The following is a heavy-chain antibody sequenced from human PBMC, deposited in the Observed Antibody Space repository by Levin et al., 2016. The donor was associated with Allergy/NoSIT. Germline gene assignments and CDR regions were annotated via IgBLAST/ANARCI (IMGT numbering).Heavy chain of an antibody. V-gene: IGHV3-48*04. CDR3: ARARRVTLWRDGMDV. CDR2: ISSSSSTI. J-gene: IGHJ6*02. Sequence: VRQAPGKGLEWVSSISSSSSTIYYADSVKGRFTISRDNAKNSLFLQMNSLRAEDTAVYYCARARRVTLWRDGMDVWGQGTTVTVSS. D-gene: IGHD2-21*01.